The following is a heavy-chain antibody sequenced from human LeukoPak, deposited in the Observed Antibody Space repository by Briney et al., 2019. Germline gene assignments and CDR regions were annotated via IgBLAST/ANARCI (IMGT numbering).Heavy chain of an antibody. J-gene: IGHJ4*02. Sequence: PGGSLRLSCAASGFTFSSYSMNWVRQAPGEGLEWVASIMKDGGQKKYVDSVKGRFTISRDNAQNSLYLQMSGLRAEDTAMYYCVRDADFYKGDYWGQGTLVTVSS. D-gene: IGHD5-24*01. V-gene: IGHV3-7*03. CDR2: IMKDGGQK. CDR1: GFTFSSYS. CDR3: VRDADFYKGDY.